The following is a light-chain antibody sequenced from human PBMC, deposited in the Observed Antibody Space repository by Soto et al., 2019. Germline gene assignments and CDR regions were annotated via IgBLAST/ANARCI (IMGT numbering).Light chain of an antibody. Sequence: QSALTQPPSASGSPGQSVTISCTGTSSDIGGYDYVAWYQQHPGKAPKLIIYAVTERPSGVSNRFSGSKSGNTASLTISGLQPEDEADYYCSSYINTNTLVFGGGTKVTVL. V-gene: IGLV2-14*01. J-gene: IGLJ2*01. CDR3: SSYINTNTLV. CDR1: SSDIGGYDY. CDR2: AVT.